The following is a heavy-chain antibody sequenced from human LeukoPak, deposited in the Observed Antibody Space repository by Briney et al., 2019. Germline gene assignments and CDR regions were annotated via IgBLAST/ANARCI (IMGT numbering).Heavy chain of an antibody. CDR1: GGSVSSGSYY. J-gene: IGHJ4*02. V-gene: IGHV4-61*01. Sequence: SETLSLTCTVSGGSVSSGSYYWSWIRQPPGKGLEWIGYIYYSGSTNYNPSLKSRVTISVDTSKNQFSLKLSFVTAADTAVYYCARDPYDSSGYLFDYWGQGTLVTVSS. D-gene: IGHD3-22*01. CDR3: ARDPYDSSGYLFDY. CDR2: IYYSGST.